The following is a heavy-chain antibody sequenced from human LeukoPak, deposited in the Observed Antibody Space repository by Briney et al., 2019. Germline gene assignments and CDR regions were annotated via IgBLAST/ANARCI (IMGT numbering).Heavy chain of an antibody. CDR2: IYTSGST. J-gene: IGHJ4*02. Sequence: IPSETLSLTCTVSGGSISSSSYYWGWIRQPPGKGPEWIGYIYTSGSTNYNPSLKSRVTISVDTSKNQFSLKLSSVTAADTAVYYCARHTYYYDSSGYSQTYYFDYWGQGTLVTVSS. CDR1: GGSISSSSYY. CDR3: ARHTYYYDSSGYSQTYYFDY. D-gene: IGHD3-22*01. V-gene: IGHV4-61*05.